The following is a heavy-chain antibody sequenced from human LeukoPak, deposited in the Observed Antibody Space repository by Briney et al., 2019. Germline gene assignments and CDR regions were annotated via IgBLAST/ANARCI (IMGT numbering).Heavy chain of an antibody. J-gene: IGHJ6*03. Sequence: SETLSLTCTVSGGSISSGGYYWSWIRQPPGKGLEWIGYIYHSGSTYYNPSLKSRVTISVDRSKNQFSLKLSSVAAADTAVYYCARVIAAGGYYYYYYYMDVWGKGTTVTVSS. CDR1: GGSISSGGYY. D-gene: IGHD6-13*01. CDR2: IYHSGST. CDR3: ARVIAAGGYYYYYYYMDV. V-gene: IGHV4-30-2*01.